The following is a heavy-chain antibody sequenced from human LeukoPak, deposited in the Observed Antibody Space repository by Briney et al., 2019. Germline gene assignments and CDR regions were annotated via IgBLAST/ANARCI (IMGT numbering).Heavy chain of an antibody. CDR2: IYPGDSDT. CDR3: ARPADYGDYVSGLMGYYFDY. J-gene: IGHJ4*02. D-gene: IGHD4-17*01. Sequence: GESLKISCKGSGYSFTSYWIGWVRQMPGKGLEWMGIIYPGDSDTRYSPSFQGQVTISADKSISTAYLQWSSLKASDTAMYYCARPADYGDYVSGLMGYYFDYWGQGTLVTVSS. V-gene: IGHV5-51*01. CDR1: GYSFTSYW.